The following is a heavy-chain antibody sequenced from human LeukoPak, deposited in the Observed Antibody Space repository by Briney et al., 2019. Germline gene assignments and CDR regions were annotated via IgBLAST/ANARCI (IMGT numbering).Heavy chain of an antibody. J-gene: IGHJ4*02. CDR2: ISGSGGDT. CDR1: GLTFSNYA. V-gene: IGHV3-23*01. D-gene: IGHD3-10*01. CDR3: AKDRSCPYYICHGDFDY. Sequence: GGSLRLSCAAPGLTFSNYAMSWVRQAPGKGLEWVSGISGSGGDTYYADSVKGRFTISRDNSKNTLYLQMNSLRAEDTAVYYCAKDRSCPYYICHGDFDYWGQGTLVTVSS.